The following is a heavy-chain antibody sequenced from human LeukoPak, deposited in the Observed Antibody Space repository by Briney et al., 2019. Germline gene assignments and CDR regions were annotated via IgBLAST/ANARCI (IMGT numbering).Heavy chain of an antibody. CDR3: AKDGEWELQPPLFDY. CDR2: IRYDGSNK. J-gene: IGHJ4*02. CDR1: GFTFSSYG. Sequence: QSGGSLRLSWAASGFTFSSYGMHWFRQAPGKGLEWVAFIRYDGSNKYYADSVKGRFTISRDNSKNTLYLQMNSLRAEDTAVYYCAKDGEWELQPPLFDYWGQGTLVTVSS. V-gene: IGHV3-30*02. D-gene: IGHD1-26*01.